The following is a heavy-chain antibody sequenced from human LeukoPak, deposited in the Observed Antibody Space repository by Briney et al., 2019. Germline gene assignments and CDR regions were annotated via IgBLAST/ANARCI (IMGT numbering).Heavy chain of an antibody. Sequence: GRSLRLSCVASGIDFNVYEMHWVRQSPGKGLEWVALISDNGLRTEYADSVKGRFTISRDNSKNMLYLQMNSLRAEDTAVYYCAKWKYSNSGIDDYWGQGTLVTVSS. V-gene: IGHV3-30*18. CDR3: AKWKYSNSGIDDY. CDR1: GIDFNVYE. CDR2: ISDNGLRT. D-gene: IGHD6-6*01. J-gene: IGHJ4*02.